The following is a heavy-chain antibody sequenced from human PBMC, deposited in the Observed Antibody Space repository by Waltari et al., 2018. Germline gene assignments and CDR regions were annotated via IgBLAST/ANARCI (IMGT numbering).Heavy chain of an antibody. V-gene: IGHV4-59*02. J-gene: IGHJ1*01. CDR2: TTYSGIT. CDR1: GGSVASSY. Sequence: QESGPGLVQSSETLSLTCNISGGSVASSYWHWIRQPLGKGLEWIGYTTYSGITNYNPSLKSRLTISVESPKNQVSLRLRSVTAADTAMYYCARSPRKAFFQPWGLGTLVTVSS. CDR3: ARSPRKAFFQP. D-gene: IGHD3-3*02.